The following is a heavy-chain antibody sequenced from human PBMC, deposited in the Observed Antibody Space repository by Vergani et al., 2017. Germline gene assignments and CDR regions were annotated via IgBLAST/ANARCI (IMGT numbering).Heavy chain of an antibody. Sequence: EVQLVESGGGLVKPGGSLRLSCAASGFTFSNAWMNWVRQAPGKGLEWVGRIKSKTDGGTTDYAAPVKGRFTISRDESKNTLYLQMNSLKTEDTAVYYCTTEEYCSSTSCYPSFYYMDVWGKGTTVTVSS. CDR1: GFTFSNAW. CDR3: TTEEYCSSTSCYPSFYYMDV. V-gene: IGHV3-15*07. CDR2: IKSKTDGGTT. J-gene: IGHJ6*03. D-gene: IGHD2-2*01.